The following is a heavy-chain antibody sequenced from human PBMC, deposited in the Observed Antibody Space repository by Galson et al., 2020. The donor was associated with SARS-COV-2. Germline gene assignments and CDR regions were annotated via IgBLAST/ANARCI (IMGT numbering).Heavy chain of an antibody. V-gene: IGHV3-21*01. CDR2: ISTSSSYT. J-gene: IGHJ6*02. D-gene: IGHD5-18*01. Sequence: NSGGSLRLSCAASGFPFSTYSMNWVRLAPGKGLEWVSSISTSSSYTYYVDSVKGRFSISRDNPSNSLYLQMNSLRAEDTAVYYCARDEGIRGYNYGGLYYGMDVWGQGTTVIVSS. CDR3: ARDEGIRGYNYGGLYYGMDV. CDR1: GFPFSTYS.